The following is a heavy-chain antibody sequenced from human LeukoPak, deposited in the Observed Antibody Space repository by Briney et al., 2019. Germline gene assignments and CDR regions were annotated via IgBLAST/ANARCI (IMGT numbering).Heavy chain of an antibody. CDR1: GFVFSDYY. CDR2: ISGLGSSI. CDR3: VREGFYFFDF. Sequence: GGSLRLSCAASGFVFSDYYMSWIRQTPGKGLDWVSYISGLGSSIYYADSVRGRFTIFRDNAKDSVYLQMNSLRAEDSATYYCVREGFYFFDFWGQGTLVTVSS. J-gene: IGHJ4*01. V-gene: IGHV3-11*04.